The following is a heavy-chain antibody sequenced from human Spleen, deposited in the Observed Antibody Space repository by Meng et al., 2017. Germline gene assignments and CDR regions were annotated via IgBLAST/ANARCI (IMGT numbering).Heavy chain of an antibody. CDR2: LYSGGGT. J-gene: IGHJ5*02. V-gene: IGHV3-66*04. CDR3: ARHDWFDP. Sequence: GESLKISCAASGFTVSSNEMSWVRQAPGKGLEWVSVLYSGGGTYYADSVKGRFTISRDNSKNTVYLQMNSLRAEDTAIYYCARHDWFDPWGQGTLVTVSS. CDR1: GFTVSSNE.